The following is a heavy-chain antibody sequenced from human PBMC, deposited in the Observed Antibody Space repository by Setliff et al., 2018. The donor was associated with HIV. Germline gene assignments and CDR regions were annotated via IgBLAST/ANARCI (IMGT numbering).Heavy chain of an antibody. D-gene: IGHD2-15*01. J-gene: IGHJ6*02. CDR1: GYSFSSYW. Sequence: RGESLTISCKGSGYSFSSYWIGWVRQMPGKGLEWMGIIYPGDSDTRYSPSFQGQVTISADKSISTAYLQCSSLKASDTAMYYCARLGGICSGGSCTALAYTMDVWGQGTTVTVSS. V-gene: IGHV5-51*01. CDR3: ARLGGICSGGSCTALAYTMDV. CDR2: IYPGDSDT.